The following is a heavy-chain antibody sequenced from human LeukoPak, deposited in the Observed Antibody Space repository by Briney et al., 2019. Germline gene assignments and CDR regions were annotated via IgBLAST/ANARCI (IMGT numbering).Heavy chain of an antibody. V-gene: IGHV4-61*02. D-gene: IGHD2-15*01. Sequence: SETLSLTCTVSGDSISSGSYYWSWIRQPAGKELEWIGRIYTTGSTNYNPSLKSRVTISVDTSKNQSSLKLSSVTAADTAVYYCARGLGYCSGGSCFNWFDPWGQGTLVTVSS. CDR3: ARGLGYCSGGSCFNWFDP. CDR1: GDSISSGSYY. CDR2: IYTTGST. J-gene: IGHJ5*02.